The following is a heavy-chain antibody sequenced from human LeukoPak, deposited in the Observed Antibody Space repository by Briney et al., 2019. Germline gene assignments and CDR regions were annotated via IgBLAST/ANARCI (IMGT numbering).Heavy chain of an antibody. CDR3: ARHVSYNIISSHWGGFDP. J-gene: IGHJ5*02. CDR1: GYSISSGHF. D-gene: IGHD7-27*01. Sequence: SEALSLTCAVSGYSISSGHFWGWIRQPPGKGLEWIGGIFQSGTTYYNPSLKSRVTISVDTSKNHFSLKLSSVTAADTAVYYCARHVSYNIISSHWGGFDPWGQGTLVTVSS. V-gene: IGHV4-38-2*01. CDR2: IFQSGTT.